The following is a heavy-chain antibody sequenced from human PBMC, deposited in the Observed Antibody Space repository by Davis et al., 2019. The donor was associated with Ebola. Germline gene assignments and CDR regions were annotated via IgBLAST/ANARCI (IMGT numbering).Heavy chain of an antibody. Sequence: GESLKISCAASGFTFSSYWMSWVRQAPGKGLEWVANIKQDGSEKYYVDSVKGRFTISRDNAKNSLYLQMNSLKTEDTAVYYCTSYIAVAGTSDYFDYWGQGTLVTVSS. D-gene: IGHD6-19*01. V-gene: IGHV3-7*03. CDR1: GFTFSSYW. CDR2: IKQDGSEK. CDR3: TSYIAVAGTSDYFDY. J-gene: IGHJ4*02.